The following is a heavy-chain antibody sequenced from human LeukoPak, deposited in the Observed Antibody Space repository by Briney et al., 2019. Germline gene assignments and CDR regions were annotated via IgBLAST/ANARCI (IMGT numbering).Heavy chain of an antibody. CDR2: IIPIFGTA. CDR3: AREIPRLRYFDRFPKGPGMDI. D-gene: IGHD3-9*01. CDR1: GGTFSSYA. V-gene: IGHV1-69*13. Sequence: SVKVSCKASGGTFSSYAISWVRQAPGQGLEWMGGIIPIFGTANYAQKFQGRVTITADESTSTAYMELSSLRSEDTAVYYCAREIPRLRYFDRFPKGPGMDIWGKGTTVTVSS. J-gene: IGHJ6*04.